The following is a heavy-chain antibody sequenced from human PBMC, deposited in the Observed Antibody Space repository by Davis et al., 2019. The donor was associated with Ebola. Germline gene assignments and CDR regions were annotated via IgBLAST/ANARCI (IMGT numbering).Heavy chain of an antibody. CDR3: AREVRPGDAFDI. CDR2: IIPLLGTG. Sequence: AASVKVSCKASGGTFRSSAISWVRQAPGQGLEWMGGIIPLLGTGIYAQKVQGRVTITADESTTTAYMDLSSLRAEDTAVYYCAREVRPGDAFDIWGQGTMVTVSS. V-gene: IGHV1-69*13. J-gene: IGHJ3*02. CDR1: GGTFRSSA.